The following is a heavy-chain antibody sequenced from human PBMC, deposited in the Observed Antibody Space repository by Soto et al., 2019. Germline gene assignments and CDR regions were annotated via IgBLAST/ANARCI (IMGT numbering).Heavy chain of an antibody. Sequence: PGGSLRLSCEASGFKFGDYAMHWVRQAPGKGLEWVSGVSWNSEIVGYADSVKGRFTISRDNAKNSLYLEMNSLRTEDTALYYCAKDRGPCSRNKCSSLYYYYGMDVWGQGTTVTVSS. D-gene: IGHD3-10*01. CDR1: GFKFGDYA. CDR2: VSWNSEIV. J-gene: IGHJ6*02. CDR3: AKDRGPCSRNKCSSLYYYYGMDV. V-gene: IGHV3-9*01.